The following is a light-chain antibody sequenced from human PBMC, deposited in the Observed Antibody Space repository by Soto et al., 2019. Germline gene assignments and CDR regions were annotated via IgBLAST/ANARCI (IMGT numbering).Light chain of an antibody. J-gene: IGLJ3*02. V-gene: IGLV2-8*01. Sequence: QSALTQPPSASGSPGQSVTISCTGTSSDVGGYNSVSWYQQHPGKAPKLMIYEVSKRPSGVPDRFSGSKSGNTASLTVSGLQAEDEADYYCRSYAGSNNLMFGGGTKLTVL. CDR2: EVS. CDR1: SSDVGGYNS. CDR3: RSYAGSNNLM.